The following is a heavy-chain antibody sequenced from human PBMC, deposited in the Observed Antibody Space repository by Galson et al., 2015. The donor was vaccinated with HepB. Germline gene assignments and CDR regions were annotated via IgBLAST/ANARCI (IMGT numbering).Heavy chain of an antibody. CDR1: GGTFSSYA. CDR3: ARGLRAIGDFDY. V-gene: IGHV1-69*04. Sequence: SVKVSCKASGGTFSSYAISWVRQAPGQGLEWMGRIIPILGIANYAQKFQGRVTITADKSTSTAYMELSSLRSEDTAVYYCARGLRAIGDFDYWGQGTLVTVSS. J-gene: IGHJ4*02. D-gene: IGHD3-22*01. CDR2: IIPILGIA.